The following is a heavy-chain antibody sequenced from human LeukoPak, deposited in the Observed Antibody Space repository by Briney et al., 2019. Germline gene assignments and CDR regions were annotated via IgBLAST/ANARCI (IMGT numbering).Heavy chain of an antibody. J-gene: IGHJ4*02. V-gene: IGHV1-18*01. CDR1: GYTFTSYG. Sequence: GASVKVTCKASGYTFTSYGISWVGQAHGQGQEWMAWISSYNGTTNYALKLQGRVTLTSSTSTSTPYMQLRSLTSDYTAVYSFARDYPPIGVGATDYWGQGTLVSVSS. CDR2: ISSYNGTT. D-gene: IGHD1-26*01. CDR3: ARDYPPIGVGATDY.